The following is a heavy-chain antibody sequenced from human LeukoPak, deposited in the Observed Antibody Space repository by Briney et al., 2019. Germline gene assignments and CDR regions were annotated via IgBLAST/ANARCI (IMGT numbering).Heavy chain of an antibody. CDR1: GFTFSTYW. CDR3: ARGKVLSGGTGFDY. J-gene: IGHJ4*02. V-gene: IGHV3-74*01. D-gene: IGHD2-15*01. Sequence: GGSLRLSCAASGFTFSTYWMHWVRQAPGRGLVWVSRIDNDGRITTYAESVKGRFTVSRDNAKNTLYLQMDSLRAEDTAVYYCARGKVLSGGTGFDYWGQGTLVTASS. CDR2: IDNDGRIT.